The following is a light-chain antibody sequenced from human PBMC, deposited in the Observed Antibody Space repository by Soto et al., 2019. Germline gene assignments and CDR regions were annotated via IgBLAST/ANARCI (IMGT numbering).Light chain of an antibody. CDR3: ATWDDSLNVV. V-gene: IGLV1-44*01. CDR2: SND. Sequence: QSVLTQSPSASGTPGQRVSISCSGSTSNIGTNTVSWYQRVPGTAPKLLIYSNDQRPSAVPGRFSGSKSGTSASLAISGLLSEDEADYYCATWDDSLNVVFGGGTKLTVL. CDR1: TSNIGTNT. J-gene: IGLJ2*01.